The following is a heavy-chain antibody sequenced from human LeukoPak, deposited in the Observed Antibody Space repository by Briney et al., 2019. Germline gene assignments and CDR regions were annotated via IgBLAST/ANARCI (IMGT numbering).Heavy chain of an antibody. D-gene: IGHD2-2*01. J-gene: IGHJ4*02. V-gene: IGHV1-2*02. CDR2: INPNSGGT. CDR1: GYTFTGYY. CDR3: ARDGDIVVVPAAMVNY. Sequence: GASVKVSCKASGYTFTGYYMHWVRQAPGQGLEWMGWINPNSGGTNYAQKFQGRVTMTRDTSISTAYMELSRLISDDTAVYYCARDGDIVVVPAAMVNYWGQGTLVTVSS.